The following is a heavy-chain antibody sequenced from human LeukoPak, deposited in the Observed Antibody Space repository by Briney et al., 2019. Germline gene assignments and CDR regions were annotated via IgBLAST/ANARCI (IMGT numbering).Heavy chain of an antibody. V-gene: IGHV3-64D*09. CDR1: GFTFNSYA. CDR2: IGTNGIST. CDR3: VKGQEVVYAPTFDY. J-gene: IGHJ4*02. D-gene: IGHD2-8*02. Sequence: GGSLRLSCAASGFTFNSYAIHWVRQAPGKGLEYVSSIGTNGISTYYADSVTGRFTISRDNSKNSLYLQMSSLRAEDTAVYYCVKGQEVVYAPTFDYWGQGTLVTVSS.